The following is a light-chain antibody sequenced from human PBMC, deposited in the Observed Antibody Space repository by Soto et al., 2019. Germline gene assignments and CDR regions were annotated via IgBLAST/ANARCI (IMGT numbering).Light chain of an antibody. CDR3: AAWDDSLNGRA. CDR2: RNN. J-gene: IGLJ2*01. Sequence: QSVLTQPPSASGTPGQSVSISCSGDSSNIGTYTVNWYQHFPGAAPKLLIFRNNQRPSGVPPRFSGSKSGTSASLAISGLQSEDEADYFCAAWDDSLNGRAFGGGTKLTVL. V-gene: IGLV1-44*01. CDR1: SSNIGTYT.